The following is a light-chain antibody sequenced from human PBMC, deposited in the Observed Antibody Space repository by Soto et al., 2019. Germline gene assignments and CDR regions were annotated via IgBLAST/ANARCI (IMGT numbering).Light chain of an antibody. V-gene: IGLV2-23*01. Sequence: QSALTQPASVSGSPGQSITISCTGTSSAFANYNLVSWYQQQSGKAPKLMIYEGSKRPSGVSDRFSGSKSGNTASLTISGLQAEDEADYYCCSYVGIASYVVFGGGTKVTVL. CDR2: EGS. CDR1: SSAFANYNL. J-gene: IGLJ2*01. CDR3: CSYVGIASYVV.